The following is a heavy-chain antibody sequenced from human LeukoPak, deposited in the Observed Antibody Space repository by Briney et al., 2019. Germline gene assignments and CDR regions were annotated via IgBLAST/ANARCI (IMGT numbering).Heavy chain of an antibody. Sequence: SVKVSCKAPGGTFSSYAISWVRQAPGQGLEWMGRIIPILGIANYAQKFQGRVTVTADKSTSTAYMELSSLRSEDTAVYYCARGIDRQIDYWGQGTLVTVSS. CDR1: GGTFSSYA. CDR2: IIPILGIA. CDR3: ARGIDRQIDY. V-gene: IGHV1-69*04. J-gene: IGHJ4*02. D-gene: IGHD3-16*02.